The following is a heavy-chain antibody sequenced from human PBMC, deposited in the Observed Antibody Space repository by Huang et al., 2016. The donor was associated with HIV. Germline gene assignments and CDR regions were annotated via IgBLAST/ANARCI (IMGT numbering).Heavy chain of an antibody. Sequence: QIQLMQSGPELKQPGASVKVSCKAYGYPFTSYGITGVRQAPGQGPEWMGWISASSGDTEYAQKFQGRVTLTTDTSTNIAYMELRSLRSDDTAKYYCARDPKYHRIGYYRQRRGIDIWGQGTMVIVSS. CDR1: GYPFTSYG. CDR3: ARDPKYHRIGYYRQRRGIDI. D-gene: IGHD3-22*01. J-gene: IGHJ3*02. V-gene: IGHV1-18*01. CDR2: ISASSGDT.